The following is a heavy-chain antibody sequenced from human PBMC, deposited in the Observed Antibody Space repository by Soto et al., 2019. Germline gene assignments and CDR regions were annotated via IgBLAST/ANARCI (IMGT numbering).Heavy chain of an antibody. CDR3: ASDYDRRGDY. V-gene: IGHV4-39*02. D-gene: IGHD3-22*01. J-gene: IGHJ4*02. CDR2: FFYSGST. Sequence: QLQLQESGPGLVKPSEILSLTCTVSGGSISPSSYYWGWIRQPPGKGLEWIVSFFYSGSTYYNPCLKGRITISVDTSKHQCSLKLSSVTTTNTSVNNCASDYDRRGDYWGQGTLVTVSS. CDR1: GGSISPSSYY.